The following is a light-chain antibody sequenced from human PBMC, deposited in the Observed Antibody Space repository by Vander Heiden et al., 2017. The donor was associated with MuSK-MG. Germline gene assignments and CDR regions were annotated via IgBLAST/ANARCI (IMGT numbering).Light chain of an antibody. Sequence: EIVMTQSSATLSVSPGERATLSCRASQSVSSNLAWYQQKPGQAPRLLIYGASTRATGIPARFSGSGSETEFTLTISSLQSEDFAVYYCQQYNNWLLTFGPGTKVDIK. V-gene: IGKV3-15*01. CDR3: QQYNNWLLT. J-gene: IGKJ3*01. CDR2: GAS. CDR1: QSVSSN.